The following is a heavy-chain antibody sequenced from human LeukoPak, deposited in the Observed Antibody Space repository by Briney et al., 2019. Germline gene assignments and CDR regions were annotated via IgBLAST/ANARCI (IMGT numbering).Heavy chain of an antibody. CDR3: ARETPYGSLTFDY. CDR2: THGSEK. J-gene: IGHJ4*02. Sequence: GGSLRLSCAASGFTFSNYWMSWVRQAPGKGLEWVSNTHGSEKYYVDSVKGRFTISRDNAKNSLYLQMNSLRAEDTAVYYCARETPYGSLTFDYWGQGTLVTVSS. D-gene: IGHD3-10*01. V-gene: IGHV3-7*03. CDR1: GFTFSNYW.